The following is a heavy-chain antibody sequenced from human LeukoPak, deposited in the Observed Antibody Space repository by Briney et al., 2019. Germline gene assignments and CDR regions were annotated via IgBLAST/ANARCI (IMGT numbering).Heavy chain of an antibody. CDR3: ARYYYYDSSGYYPYYYYYYYMDV. CDR2: ISAYNGNT. D-gene: IGHD3-22*01. J-gene: IGHJ6*03. V-gene: IGHV1-18*01. Sequence: ASVKVSCKASGYTFTSYGISWVRQAPGQGLEWMGWISAYNGNTNYAQRLQGRVTMTTDTSTSTAYMELRSLRSDDTAVYYCARYYYYDSSGYYPYYYYYYYMDVWGKGTTVTVSS. CDR1: GYTFTSYG.